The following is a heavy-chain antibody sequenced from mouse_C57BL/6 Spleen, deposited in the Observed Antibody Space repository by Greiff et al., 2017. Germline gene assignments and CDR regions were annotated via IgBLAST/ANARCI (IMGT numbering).Heavy chain of an antibody. V-gene: IGHV1-64*01. CDR3: AIGSSGGYYAMDY. CDR1: GYTFTSYW. D-gene: IGHD1-1*01. CDR2: IHPNSGST. Sequence: VQLQQPGAELVKPGASVKLSCKASGYTFTSYWMHWVKQMPGQGLEWIGMIHPNSGSTNYNEKFKSKATLTVDKSSSTSYMQLSSLTSEDSAVYYCAIGSSGGYYAMDYWGKGTSVTVSS. J-gene: IGHJ4*01.